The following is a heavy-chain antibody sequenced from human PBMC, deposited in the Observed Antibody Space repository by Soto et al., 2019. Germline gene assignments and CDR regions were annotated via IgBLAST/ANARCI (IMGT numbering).Heavy chain of an antibody. CDR1: GGSISSGGYS. Sequence: QLQLQESGSGLVKPSQTLSLTCAVSGGSISSGGYSWSWIRQPPGKGLEWIGYIYHSGSTYYYPSLKSRVTISVDRSKNQFSLKLSYVTAADTAVYYCDRVGYGSGSYYSNWFDPWGQGTRVTVS. D-gene: IGHD3-10*01. CDR2: IYHSGST. J-gene: IGHJ5*02. CDR3: DRVGYGSGSYYSNWFDP. V-gene: IGHV4-30-2*01.